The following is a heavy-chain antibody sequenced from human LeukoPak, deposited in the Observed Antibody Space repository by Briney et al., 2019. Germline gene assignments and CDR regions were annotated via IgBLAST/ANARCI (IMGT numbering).Heavy chain of an antibody. J-gene: IGHJ4*02. V-gene: IGHV1-24*01. CDR1: GDTLSELS. Sequence: ASLKVSCKVSGDTLSELSMHWVRQAPGKGLEWMGGFDPEDGETIYAQKFQGRFTMTEDTSTDTAYMELRSLRSDDTAVYYCAAGGVYSLLDHWGRGTQVTVSS. CDR2: FDPEDGET. D-gene: IGHD5/OR15-5a*01. CDR3: AAGGVYSLLDH.